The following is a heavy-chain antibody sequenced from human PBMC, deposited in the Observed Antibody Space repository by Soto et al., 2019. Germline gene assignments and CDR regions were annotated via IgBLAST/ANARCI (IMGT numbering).Heavy chain of an antibody. J-gene: IGHJ4*02. V-gene: IGHV3-23*01. CDR3: AKNYYFDY. Sequence: VQLLESGGGLVQSGGSLRLSCAASGFTFSNYAMTWVRQAPGKGLEWVSSINTSESSTYYADSVKGRFTISRDNSKNTLYLKMNSLRAEDTAIYYCAKNYYFDYWGQGTLVTVSS. CDR2: INTSESST. CDR1: GFTFSNYA.